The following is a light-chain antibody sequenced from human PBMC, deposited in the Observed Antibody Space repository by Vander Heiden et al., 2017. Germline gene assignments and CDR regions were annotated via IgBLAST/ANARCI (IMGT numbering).Light chain of an antibody. J-gene: IGLJ1*01. CDR1: RSNFGSNY. CDR3: AAWDDSLSGYV. Sequence: QSVATQPPSASGTPGQRVTISCSGSRSNFGSNYVYWSQQLPGSAPKVLIYRNNQRPSGVPDRFSGSKSGTSASLAISGLRSEDEADYYCAAWDDSLSGYVFGTGTKVTVL. V-gene: IGLV1-47*01. CDR2: RNN.